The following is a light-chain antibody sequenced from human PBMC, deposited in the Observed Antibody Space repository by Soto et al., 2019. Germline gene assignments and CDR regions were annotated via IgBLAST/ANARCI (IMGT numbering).Light chain of an antibody. V-gene: IGLV2-8*01. CDR1: SSDVGGYNF. J-gene: IGLJ1*01. CDR3: CSSSGKNIYV. Sequence: QSALAQPPSATGCPGQSVAISCAGTSSDVGGYNFVSWYQQHPGKAPKLMIYEVTKRPSGVPDRFSGSKSGNTASMTVSGIQAEDEADYYCCSSSGKNIYVFGT. CDR2: EVT.